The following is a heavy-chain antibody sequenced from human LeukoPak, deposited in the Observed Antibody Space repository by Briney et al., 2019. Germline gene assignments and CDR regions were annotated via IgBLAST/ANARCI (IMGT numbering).Heavy chain of an antibody. CDR2: ISSSGST. V-gene: IGHV4-4*07. CDR3: ARQEQQLIYNWFDP. Sequence: SETLSLTCSVSGDSITYFYWSWIRQAAGKGLEWIGRISSSGSTNYNPSLKSRVTISVDTSKNQFSLKLSSVTAADTAVYYCARQEQQLIYNWFDPWGQGTLVTVSS. J-gene: IGHJ5*02. CDR1: GDSITYFY. D-gene: IGHD6-13*01.